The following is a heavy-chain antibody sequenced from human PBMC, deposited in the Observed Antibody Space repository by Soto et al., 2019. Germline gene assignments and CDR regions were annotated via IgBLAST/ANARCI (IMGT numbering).Heavy chain of an antibody. CDR2: VWYDGSDK. J-gene: IGHJ4*02. Sequence: QVQLVESGGGVVQPGRSLRLSCAASGFTFSNYGMHWVRQAPGKGLEWVAVVWYDGSDKYYADSVKGRFTISRDNSKNAMDLHMNSLRADDTAVYYCTSGPYDSGYYFDYWGQGTLVTVSS. D-gene: IGHD3-22*01. CDR3: TSGPYDSGYYFDY. V-gene: IGHV3-33*01. CDR1: GFTFSNYG.